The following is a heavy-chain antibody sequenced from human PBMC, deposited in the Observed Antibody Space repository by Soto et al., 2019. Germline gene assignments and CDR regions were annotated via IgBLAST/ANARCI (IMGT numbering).Heavy chain of an antibody. V-gene: IGHV3-23*01. CDR1: EFTFSSYA. CDR3: AKGKVAYDNSGLQYFYYFPMTV. CDR2: ISGGGGTT. D-gene: IGHD3-22*01. J-gene: IGHJ6*02. Sequence: EVQLLESGGDFVQPGGSLRLSCAASEFTFSSYAMNWVRQAPGKGLEWVSVISGGGGTTYYADSVKGRFRISRDNSKNTLYLQMNSLRVEDKAVYYCAKGKVAYDNSGLQYFYYFPMTVWCQGTTVTVSS.